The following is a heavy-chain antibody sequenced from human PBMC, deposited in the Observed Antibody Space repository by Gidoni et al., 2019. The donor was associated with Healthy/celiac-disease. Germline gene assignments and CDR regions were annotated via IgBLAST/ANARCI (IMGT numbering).Heavy chain of an antibody. Sequence: QVQLVQSGAEVKKPGSSVKVSCTASGGTFSSYAISWVRQAPGQGLEWMGGIIPIFGTANYAQKFQGRVTITADESTSTAYMELSSLRSEDTAVYYCARGGYCSGGSCYSGGHDYWGQGTLVTVSS. J-gene: IGHJ4*02. CDR3: ARGGYCSGGSCYSGGHDY. CDR1: GGTFSSYA. V-gene: IGHV1-69*01. CDR2: IIPIFGTA. D-gene: IGHD2-15*01.